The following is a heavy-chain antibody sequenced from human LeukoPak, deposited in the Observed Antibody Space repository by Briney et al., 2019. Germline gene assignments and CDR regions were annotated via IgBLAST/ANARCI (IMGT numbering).Heavy chain of an antibody. V-gene: IGHV1-46*01. Sequence: ASVKVSCKASGYTFTSYYMHWVRQAPGQGLEWMGIINPSGGSTSYAQKFQGRVTMTRDTSTSTVYMELSSLRSEDTAVYYCARDPSTYEYCSSTSCQNPGGSDYWGQGTLVTVSS. J-gene: IGHJ4*02. CDR3: ARDPSTYEYCSSTSCQNPGGSDY. CDR2: INPSGGST. D-gene: IGHD2-2*01. CDR1: GYTFTSYY.